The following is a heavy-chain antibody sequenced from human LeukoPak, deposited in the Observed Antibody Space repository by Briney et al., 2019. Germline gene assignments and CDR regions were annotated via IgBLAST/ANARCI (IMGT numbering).Heavy chain of an antibody. CDR2: INHSGST. Sequence: KPSEPLSLTCAVYGGPFSAYYWSWLRQPPGKGLEWIGEINHSGSTNYNPSLKSRVTISEDTSKNQFSLKLSSVTAADTAVYYCARGLGRRNSGWFLYWGQGTLVTVSS. CDR3: ARGLGRRNSGWFLY. CDR1: GGPFSAYY. V-gene: IGHV4-34*01. J-gene: IGHJ4*02. D-gene: IGHD6-19*01.